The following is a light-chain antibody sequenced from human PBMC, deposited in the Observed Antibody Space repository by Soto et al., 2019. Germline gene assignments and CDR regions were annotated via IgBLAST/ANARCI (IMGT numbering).Light chain of an antibody. V-gene: IGKV3-11*01. CDR1: QSVSSY. CDR2: DAS. Sequence: EIVLTQSPATLSLSPGERATLSCRASQSVSSYLAWYQQKPGQAPRLLIYDASNRATGIPARFSGSGSGTGFTLTISSLAPEDFAVYYCQQRSNWPPMYTFGQGTKLEIK. CDR3: QQRSNWPPMYT. J-gene: IGKJ2*01.